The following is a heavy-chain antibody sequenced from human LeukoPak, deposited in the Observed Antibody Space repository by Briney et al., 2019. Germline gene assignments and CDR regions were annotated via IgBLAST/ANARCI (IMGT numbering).Heavy chain of an antibody. CDR1: GGPLNNYF. CDR3: AREQTTGFDQ. Sequence: PSETLSLTRTVSGGPLNNYFWSWIPPPAGKGVEWMGRIYSSGSTSYNPSLKNRLTISLDKTKNQVSLELTSVTAADRAMYVCAREQTTGFDQWGQGTLVTVSS. CDR2: IYSSGST. J-gene: IGHJ4*02. V-gene: IGHV4-4*07. D-gene: IGHD4-17*01.